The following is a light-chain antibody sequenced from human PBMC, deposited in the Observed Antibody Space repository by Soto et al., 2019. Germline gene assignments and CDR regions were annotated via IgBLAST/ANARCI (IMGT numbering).Light chain of an antibody. Sequence: QPVLTQPPSVSGAPGQRVTISCTGSSCNIGAGYDVHWYQQLPGTAPKLLIYGNSNRPSGVPDRFSGSKSGTSASLAITGLQAEDEADYYCQSYDSSLSGLVFGGGTKVTVL. CDR1: SCNIGAGYD. CDR3: QSYDSSLSGLV. V-gene: IGLV1-40*01. J-gene: IGLJ2*01. CDR2: GNS.